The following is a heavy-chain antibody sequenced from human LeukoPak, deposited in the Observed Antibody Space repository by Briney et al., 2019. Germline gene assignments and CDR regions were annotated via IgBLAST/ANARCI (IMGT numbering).Heavy chain of an antibody. V-gene: IGHV6-1*01. CDR1: GDSVSSDSVA. CDR2: TSYRSKWYN. CDR3: ARWDHGTAYFDS. J-gene: IGHJ4*02. Sequence: SQTLSLTCAISGDSVSSDSVAWNWIRQSPSRGLEWLGRTSYRSKWYNNYAVSVKSRITIHPDTSRNQFSRQLKSVTPEDTAVYYCARWDHGTAYFDSWGQGTLVTVSS. D-gene: IGHD1-26*01.